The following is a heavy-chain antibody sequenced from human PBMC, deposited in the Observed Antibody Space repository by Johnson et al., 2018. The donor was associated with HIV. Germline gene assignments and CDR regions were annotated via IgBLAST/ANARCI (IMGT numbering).Heavy chain of an antibody. CDR3: AKHSYGLRGAFDI. D-gene: IGHD5-18*01. Sequence: QVQLVESGGGVVQPGGSLTLSCAATGFTFIDYGMHWVRQAPGKGLEWVAVISFDGSKEYYADSVKGRFTISRDNSNNTLHLQMNSLKTEDTAVYYCAKHSYGLRGAFDIWGQGTMVTVSS. V-gene: IGHV3-30-3*02. CDR2: ISFDGSKE. J-gene: IGHJ3*02. CDR1: GFTFIDYG.